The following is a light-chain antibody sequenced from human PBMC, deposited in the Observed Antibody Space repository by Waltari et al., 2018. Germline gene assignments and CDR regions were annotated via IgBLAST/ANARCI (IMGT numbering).Light chain of an antibody. J-gene: IGLJ3*02. CDR3: ASWADSLNGPV. CDR1: SSNIGPNS. CDR2: NND. V-gene: IGLV1-44*01. Sequence: QSVVTQPPSASVPPGQTVTISCSGSSSNIGPNSVSWYHQLPVPAPKLLIFNNDQRPSGVPDRFSGSKSGTSASLAIRGLQSEDEADYYCASWADSLNGPVFGGGTKLTVL.